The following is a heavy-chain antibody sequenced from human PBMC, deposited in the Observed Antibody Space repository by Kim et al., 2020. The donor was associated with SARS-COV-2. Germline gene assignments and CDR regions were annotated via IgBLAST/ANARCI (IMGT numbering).Heavy chain of an antibody. CDR2: AYYDGMA. V-gene: IGHV4-4*02. CDR3: ARGPNYFDSSEFDS. CDR1: GDSITSPNW. J-gene: IGHJ4*02. D-gene: IGHD3-22*01. Sequence: SETLSLTCTVSGDSITSPNWWSWVRQTPGKGLQWIGAAYYDGMANYNPSLTGRVTMSVDESKNQFSLKLTSVTAADTAVYYCARGPNYFDSSEFDSWGQG.